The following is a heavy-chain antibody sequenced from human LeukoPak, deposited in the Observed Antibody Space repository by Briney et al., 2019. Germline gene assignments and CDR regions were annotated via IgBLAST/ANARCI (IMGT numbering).Heavy chain of an antibody. D-gene: IGHD2-21*02. Sequence: PGGSLRLSCAASGFIFSDYSMNWVRQAPGKGLEWVSYITPSSTSIYYADSVKGRLTISRDNTKDSLYLQVNSRRAEDTGVYYCARELPREVTLDYWGQGTLVTVSS. CDR2: ITPSSTSI. CDR1: GFIFSDYS. V-gene: IGHV3-48*01. J-gene: IGHJ4*02. CDR3: ARELPREVTLDY.